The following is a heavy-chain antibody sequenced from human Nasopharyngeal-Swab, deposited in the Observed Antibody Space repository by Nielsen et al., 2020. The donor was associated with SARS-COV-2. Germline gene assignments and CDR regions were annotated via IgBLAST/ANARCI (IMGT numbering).Heavy chain of an antibody. CDR3: AKDDVVRGDAFDI. CDR2: ISASGGST. J-gene: IGHJ3*02. Sequence: GGSLRLSCAASGFTVSSNYMSWVRQAPGRGLQWVSGISASGGSTYYTDSVKGRFAVSRDNSRNTLYLQMHSLRVEDTALYYCAKDDVVRGDAFDIWGQGTMVTVSS. V-gene: IGHV3-23*01. CDR1: GFTVSSNY. D-gene: IGHD3-10*01.